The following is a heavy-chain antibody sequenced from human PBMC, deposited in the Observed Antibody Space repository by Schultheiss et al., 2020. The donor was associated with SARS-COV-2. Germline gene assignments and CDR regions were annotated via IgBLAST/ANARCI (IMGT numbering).Heavy chain of an antibody. V-gene: IGHV4-31*03. CDR3: ARGTRGDGYHLNYYYYGMDV. CDR2: IYYSGST. CDR1: GGSIRSGGYY. J-gene: IGHJ6*02. Sequence: SETLSLTCTVSGGSIRSGGYYWSWIRQHPGKGLEWIGYIYYSGSTYYNPSLKSRVTISVDTSKNQFSLKMSSVTAADTAVYYCARGTRGDGYHLNYYYYGMDVWGQGTTVTVSS. D-gene: IGHD5-24*01.